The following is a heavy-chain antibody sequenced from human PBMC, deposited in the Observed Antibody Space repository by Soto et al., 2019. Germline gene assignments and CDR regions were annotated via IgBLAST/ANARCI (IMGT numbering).Heavy chain of an antibody. CDR1: GGSISSSSYY. CDR3: ARQRSGYDLDYFDY. D-gene: IGHD5-12*01. J-gene: IGHJ4*02. CDR2: IYYSGST. Sequence: SETLSLTCTVSGGSISSSSYYWGWIRQPPGKGLEWIGSIYYSGSTYYNPSLKSRVTISVDTSKNQFSLKLSSVTAADTAVYYCARQRSGYDLDYFDYWGQGTLVTVSS. V-gene: IGHV4-39*01.